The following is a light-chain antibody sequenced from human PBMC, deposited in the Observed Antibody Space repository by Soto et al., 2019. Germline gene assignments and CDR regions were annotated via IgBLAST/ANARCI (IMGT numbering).Light chain of an antibody. CDR3: SSYTSSSTLYV. V-gene: IGLV2-14*01. Sequence: QSALTQPASVSGSPGQSITISCTGTSSDVGGYNYVSWYQQHPGKAPKLMMYDVSNRPSGVSNRFSGSKSGNKASLTISGLQAEYEADYYCSSYTSSSTLYVFGTGTKVTVL. J-gene: IGLJ1*01. CDR2: DVS. CDR1: SSDVGGYNY.